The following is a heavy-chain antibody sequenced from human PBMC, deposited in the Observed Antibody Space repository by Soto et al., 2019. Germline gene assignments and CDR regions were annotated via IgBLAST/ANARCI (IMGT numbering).Heavy chain of an antibody. CDR3: ARQSSGWYNWFDP. CDR1: GGSISSYY. J-gene: IGHJ5*02. D-gene: IGHD6-19*01. Sequence: PSETLSLTCTVSGGSISSYYWSWIRQPPGKGLEWIGSIYYSGSIYYNPSLKSRVTISVDTSKNQFSLKLSSVTAAETAVYYCARQSSGWYNWFDPWGQGTLVTISS. CDR2: IYYSGSI. V-gene: IGHV4-59*05.